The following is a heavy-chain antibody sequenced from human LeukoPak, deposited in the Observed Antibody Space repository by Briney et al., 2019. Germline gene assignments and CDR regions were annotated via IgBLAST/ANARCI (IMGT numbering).Heavy chain of an antibody. CDR2: IKQDGSAE. J-gene: IGHJ4*02. CDR1: GFTFSSYW. V-gene: IGHV3-7*05. D-gene: IGHD2-15*01. Sequence: GGSLRLSCAASGFTFSSYWMTWVRQAPGKGLEWVANIKQDGSAEYYVDSVKGRFTISRDNAKNSLFLQMNSLRVEDTAVYYCAGGQGWLLDYWGQGTLVTVSS. CDR3: AGGQGWLLDY.